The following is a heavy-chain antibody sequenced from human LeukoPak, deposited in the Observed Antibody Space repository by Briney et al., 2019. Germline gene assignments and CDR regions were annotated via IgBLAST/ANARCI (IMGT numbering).Heavy chain of an antibody. V-gene: IGHV3-53*01. Sequence: GSLRLSCTVSGFTVSSNSMSWVRQAPGKGLEWVSFIYSDNTHYSDSVKGRFTISRDNSKNTLYLQMNSLRAEDTAVYYCATPRGSGSYLAFDYWGQGTLVTVSS. CDR3: ATPRGSGSYLAFDY. D-gene: IGHD1-26*01. J-gene: IGHJ4*02. CDR1: GFTVSSNS. CDR2: IYSDNT.